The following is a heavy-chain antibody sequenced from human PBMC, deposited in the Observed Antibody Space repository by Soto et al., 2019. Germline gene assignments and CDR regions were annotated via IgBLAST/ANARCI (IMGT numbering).Heavy chain of an antibody. D-gene: IGHD2-21*01. J-gene: IGHJ4*01. CDR1: GDSISTYY. V-gene: IGHV4-59*01. CDR2: VYYSGST. CDR3: ARKRMIESWLDY. Sequence: PSETLSLTCDVSGDSISTYYWSWIRQPPGKGLEWIGYVYYSGSTLYNPSLESRVTLSIDMSKKQVSLKLNSVIAADTAVYYCARKRMIESWLDYWGHGTLVTVSS.